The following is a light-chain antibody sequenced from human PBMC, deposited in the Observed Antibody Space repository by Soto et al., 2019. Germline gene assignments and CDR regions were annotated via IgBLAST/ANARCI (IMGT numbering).Light chain of an antibody. CDR3: QQFRNWPWT. Sequence: EIVLTQSPATLSVSPGERVTLSCRASQSVDINLAWYQQKPGQAPRLLIYGASTRATDMSGTFSGRGSGTEFTLTISNLRPEDFAVYYCQQFRNWPWTFGQGTKVDIK. J-gene: IGKJ1*01. V-gene: IGKV3-15*01. CDR2: GAS. CDR1: QSVDIN.